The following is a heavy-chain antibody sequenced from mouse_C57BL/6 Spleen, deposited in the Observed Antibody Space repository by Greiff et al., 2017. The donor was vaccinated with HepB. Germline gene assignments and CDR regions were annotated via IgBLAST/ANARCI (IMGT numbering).Heavy chain of an antibody. Sequence: EVQRVESGGGLVQPGGSMKLSCAASGFTFSDAWMDWVRQSPEKGLEWVAEIRNKANNHATYYAESVKGRFTISRDDSKSSVYLQMNSLRAEDTGIYYCTRWGGGYFDYWGQGTTLTVSS. CDR2: IRNKANNHAT. V-gene: IGHV6-6*01. CDR1: GFTFSDAW. CDR3: TRWGGGYFDY. J-gene: IGHJ2*01.